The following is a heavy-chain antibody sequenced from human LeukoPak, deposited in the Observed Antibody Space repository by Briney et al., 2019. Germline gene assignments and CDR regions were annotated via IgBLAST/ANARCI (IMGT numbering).Heavy chain of an antibody. Sequence: ASVKVSCKASGYTFTNYDITWVREAPGQVLEWMGWMDPNTGDTGYVQNFQGRVTMTRNTSISTAYMELSSLKSEDTGVYYCARWASGWFPFDYWGQGTLVTVSS. V-gene: IGHV1-8*01. CDR2: MDPNTGDT. J-gene: IGHJ4*02. CDR3: ARWASGWFPFDY. D-gene: IGHD3-10*01. CDR1: GYTFTNYD.